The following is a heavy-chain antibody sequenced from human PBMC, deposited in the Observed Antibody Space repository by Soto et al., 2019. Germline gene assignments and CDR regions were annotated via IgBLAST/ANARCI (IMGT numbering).Heavy chain of an antibody. V-gene: IGHV3-30*18. J-gene: IGHJ4*02. CDR3: AKDYILTGFRHKYYFDY. Sequence: PGGSLRLSCAASGFTFSSYGMHWVRQAPGKGLEWVAVISYDGSNKYYADSVKGRFTISRDNSKNTLYLQMNSLRAEDTAVYYCAKDYILTGFRHKYYFDYWGQGTLVTVSS. CDR2: ISYDGSNK. CDR1: GFTFSSYG. D-gene: IGHD3-9*01.